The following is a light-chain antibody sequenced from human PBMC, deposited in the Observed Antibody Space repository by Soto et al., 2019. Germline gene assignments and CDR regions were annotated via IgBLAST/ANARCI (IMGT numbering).Light chain of an antibody. CDR1: SSNIGAGYD. J-gene: IGLJ2*01. CDR3: QSYDSSLRVSV. Sequence: QSVLTQPPSLSGAPVQSVTISCTGSSSNIGAGYDVHWYQQLPGTAPKLLIYGNSNRPSGVPDRFSGSKSGTSASLAITGLQAEYEADYYCQSYDSSLRVSVFGGGTKLTVL. V-gene: IGLV1-40*01. CDR2: GNS.